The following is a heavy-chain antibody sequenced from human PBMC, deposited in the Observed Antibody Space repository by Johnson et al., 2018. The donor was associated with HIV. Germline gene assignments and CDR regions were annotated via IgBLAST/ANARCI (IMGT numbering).Heavy chain of an antibody. Sequence: QVQLVESGGGVVQPGRSLRLSCAASGFTFSSYAMHWVRQAPGKGLEWVAVISYDGSNKYYADSVKGRFTISRDNSKNTLYLQMNSLRAEDTAVYYCARDFDYLYNQGAFDIWGQGKMVTVSS. D-gene: IGHD3-9*01. V-gene: IGHV3-30-3*01. J-gene: IGHJ3*02. CDR2: ISYDGSNK. CDR1: GFTFSSYA. CDR3: ARDFDYLYNQGAFDI.